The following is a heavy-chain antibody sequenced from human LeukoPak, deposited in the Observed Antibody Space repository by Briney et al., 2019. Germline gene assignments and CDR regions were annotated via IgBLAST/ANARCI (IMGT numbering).Heavy chain of an antibody. D-gene: IGHD6-19*01. Sequence: PSETLSLTCTVSGGSISSYYWSWIRQPPGKGLEWIGYIYYSGSTNYNPSLKSRVTISVDTSKNQFSLKLSSVTAADTAVYYCARAPSGWWQFRFDPWGQGTLVTVSS. CDR2: IYYSGST. J-gene: IGHJ5*02. CDR3: ARAPSGWWQFRFDP. V-gene: IGHV4-59*01. CDR1: GGSISSYY.